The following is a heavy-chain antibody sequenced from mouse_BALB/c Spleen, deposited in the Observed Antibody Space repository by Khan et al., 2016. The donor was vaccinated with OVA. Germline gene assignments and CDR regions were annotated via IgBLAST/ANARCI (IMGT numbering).Heavy chain of an antibody. V-gene: IGHV1S135*01. CDR2: VDPFSGGT. Sequence: EVELVESGPELMKPGASVKISCKASGYSFTTYYLHWVMQSHGESLEWIGYVDPFSGGTTYNQKFKGKATLTVDKSSTTAYMHLSNLTSEDSAVYFCTRHGYVAWFTYWGLGTLVTVSA. CDR3: TRHGYVAWFTY. D-gene: IGHD2-2*01. CDR1: GYSFTTYY. J-gene: IGHJ3*01.